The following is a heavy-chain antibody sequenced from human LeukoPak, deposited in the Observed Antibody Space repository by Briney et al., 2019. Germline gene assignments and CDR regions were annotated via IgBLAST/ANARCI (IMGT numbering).Heavy chain of an antibody. CDR2: IISYSDNP. V-gene: IGHV1-18*01. J-gene: IGHJ3*02. D-gene: IGHD2-15*01. CDR1: GYTFTSYY. CDR3: ARTTHYCSGGSCYFDVFDI. Sequence: ASVKLSFKSSGYTFTSYYITWVRQAPGQGLEWMGWIISYSDNPTYAWNLQGRVTMTTDTFTSTAYMELRSLRSDDTAVSYCARTTHYCSGGSCYFDVFDIWGQGTMVTVSS.